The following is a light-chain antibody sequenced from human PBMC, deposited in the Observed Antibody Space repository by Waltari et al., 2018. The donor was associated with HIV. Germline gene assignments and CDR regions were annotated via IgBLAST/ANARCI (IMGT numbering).Light chain of an antibody. V-gene: IGLV1-44*01. CDR3: ASWEDSLNGVV. J-gene: IGLJ2*01. Sequence: QSVLTQPPSASGTPGQRVTMSCSGSSSNIGRTSVNWYQQLPGTAPKLLIYSDNQRHFGCPDRFSGSKSGTAGSLGISVLQSEDEAVYYCASWEDSLNGVVFGGGTKLTVL. CDR2: SDN. CDR1: SSNIGRTS.